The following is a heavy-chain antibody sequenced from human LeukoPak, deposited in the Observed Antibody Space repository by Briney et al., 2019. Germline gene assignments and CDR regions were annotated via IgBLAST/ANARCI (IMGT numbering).Heavy chain of an antibody. CDR3: ARLGLNYDILTGYYKDYYYYYMDV. CDR1: GYSFTSYW. J-gene: IGHJ6*03. D-gene: IGHD3-9*01. V-gene: IGHV5-51*01. Sequence: GESLKISCKGSGYSFTSYWIGWVRQMPGKGLEWMGIIYPGDSDTRYSPSFQGQVTISADKSISTAYLQRSSLKASDTAMYYCARLGLNYDILTGYYKDYYYYYMDVWGKGTTVTVPS. CDR2: IYPGDSDT.